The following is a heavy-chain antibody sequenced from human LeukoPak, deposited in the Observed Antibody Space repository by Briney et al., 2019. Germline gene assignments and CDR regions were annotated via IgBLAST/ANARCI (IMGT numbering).Heavy chain of an antibody. CDR2: INPSGGTT. V-gene: IGHV1-46*01. Sequence: ASVKVSCKASGYTFTGYYMHWVRQAPGEGLEWMGIINPSGGTTTYAQKFKGRVTMTRDTSTTTIYMEMSSLRFEDTATYYCARDYRGVGATGHFDFWGQGTPVTVAS. J-gene: IGHJ4*02. CDR3: ARDYRGVGATGHFDF. CDR1: GYTFTGYY. D-gene: IGHD1-26*01.